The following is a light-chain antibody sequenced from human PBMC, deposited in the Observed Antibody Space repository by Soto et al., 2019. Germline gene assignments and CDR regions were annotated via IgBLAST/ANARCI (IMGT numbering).Light chain of an antibody. CDR1: QSIGYW. J-gene: IGKJ1*01. CDR3: QQDNSFSKT. Sequence: DIQLTQSPSSLSASVGDRVTITFRASQSIGYWLAWYQQKSGKAPNLLIYAASSLETVVPSRFSGSGFGTDFTLTIASLQTDDSASYYCQQDNSFSKTFGRGTKVDIK. V-gene: IGKV1-5*01. CDR2: AAS.